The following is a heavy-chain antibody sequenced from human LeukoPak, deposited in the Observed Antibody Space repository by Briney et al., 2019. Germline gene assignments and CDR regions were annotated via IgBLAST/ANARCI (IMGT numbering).Heavy chain of an antibody. CDR3: ARSKSTTRLYHRDGSAFDI. CDR2: ISSSGSTI. CDR1: GFTFSDYY. V-gene: IGHV3-11*01. Sequence: GGSLRLSCAASGFTFSDYYMSWIRQAPGKGLEWVSYISSSGSTIYYADSVKGRFTISRDNAKNSLYLQMNSLRAEDTAVYYCARSKSTTRLYHRDGSAFDIWGQGTMVTVSS. D-gene: IGHD2-15*01. J-gene: IGHJ3*02.